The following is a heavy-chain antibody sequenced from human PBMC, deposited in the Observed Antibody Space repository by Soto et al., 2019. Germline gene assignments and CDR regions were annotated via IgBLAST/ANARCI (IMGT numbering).Heavy chain of an antibody. CDR3: AADRWELLLYGMDV. Sequence: SGKVSCKASGFTFTSTAGQWVRQARGQRLEWIGWIVVGSGNTNYAQKFQERVTITRDMSTSTAYMELSSLRSEDTAVYYCAADRWELLLYGMDVWGQGTTVTVSS. CDR1: GFTFTSTA. V-gene: IGHV1-58*01. D-gene: IGHD1-26*01. J-gene: IGHJ6*02. CDR2: IVVGSGNT.